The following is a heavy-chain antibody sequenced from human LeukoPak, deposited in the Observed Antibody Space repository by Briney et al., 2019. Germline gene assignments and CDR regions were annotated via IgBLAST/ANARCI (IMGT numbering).Heavy chain of an antibody. Sequence: GGSLRLSCAASGFTFNNYAMSWVRQAPGKGLEWVSAVSGSGGSTYYADSVKGRLTISRDNSKNTLYLQMNSLRADDTAVYYCAKVVAFYYDSSGYYYFDYWGQGTLVTVSS. V-gene: IGHV3-23*01. CDR3: AKVVAFYYDSSGYYYFDY. J-gene: IGHJ4*02. CDR1: GFTFNNYA. D-gene: IGHD3-22*01. CDR2: VSGSGGST.